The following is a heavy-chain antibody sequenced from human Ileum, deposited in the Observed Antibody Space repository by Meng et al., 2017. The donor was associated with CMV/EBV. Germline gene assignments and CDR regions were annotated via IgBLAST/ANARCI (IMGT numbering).Heavy chain of an antibody. CDR3: ARVQDSGSYGY. D-gene: IGHD1-26*01. Sequence: GESLKISCAASGFTIDIYEMNWVRQAPGRGLEWVSLITSDGKTKYYADSVEGRFTISRDNAKNSLYLQMNSLRAEDTAVYYCARVQDSGSYGYWGQG. CDR1: GFTIDIYE. J-gene: IGHJ4*01. V-gene: IGHV3-48*03. CDR2: ITSDGKTK.